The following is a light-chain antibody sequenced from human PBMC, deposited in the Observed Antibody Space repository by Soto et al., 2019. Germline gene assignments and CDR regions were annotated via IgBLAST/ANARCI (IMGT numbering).Light chain of an antibody. CDR2: DAT. CDR3: QQRGT. V-gene: IGKV3-11*01. Sequence: DIVLTQAPATLSLSPGERATLSCRASQTVITYLAWYQQKPGQAPRLLIFDATKRVTGIPARFSGSGSGTDFTLTISSLEPEDFAVYYCQQRGTFGGGTKVDIK. CDR1: QTVITY. J-gene: IGKJ4*01.